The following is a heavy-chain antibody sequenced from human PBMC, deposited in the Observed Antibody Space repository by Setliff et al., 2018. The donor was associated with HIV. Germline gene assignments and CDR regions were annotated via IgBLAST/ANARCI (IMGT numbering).Heavy chain of an antibody. D-gene: IGHD1-26*01. V-gene: IGHV4-34*01. Sequence: TLSLTCAVYGGSFSGFYWIWIRQPPGKGLEWIGETNPSGSTKYNPSLKSRVTISVDRSKNQFSLKLTSVTAADTAVYYCARGQDLGATWTGYYYYYMDVWGKGTTVTVSS. CDR1: GGSFSGFY. J-gene: IGHJ6*03. CDR2: TNPSGST. CDR3: ARGQDLGATWTGYYYYYMDV.